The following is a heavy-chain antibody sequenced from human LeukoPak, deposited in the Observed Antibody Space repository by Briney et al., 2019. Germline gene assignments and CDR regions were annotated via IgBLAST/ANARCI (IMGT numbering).Heavy chain of an antibody. D-gene: IGHD3-9*01. V-gene: IGHV3-66*01. CDR2: IYSGGTT. Sequence: GGSLRLSCAASGFTVSSNYMNWVRQAPGKGLEWVSVIYSGGTTYYADSVKGRFTISRDNAKNSLYLQMNSLRAEDTAVYYCARAPVWVDLTGYYSYYYYMDVWGKGTTVTVSS. CDR3: ARAPVWVDLTGYYSYYYYMDV. CDR1: GFTVSSNY. J-gene: IGHJ6*03.